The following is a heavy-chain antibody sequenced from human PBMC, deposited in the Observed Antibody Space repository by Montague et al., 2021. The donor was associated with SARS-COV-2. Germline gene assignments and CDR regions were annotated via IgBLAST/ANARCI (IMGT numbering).Heavy chain of an antibody. D-gene: IGHD3-10*01. J-gene: IGHJ4*02. V-gene: IGHV4-59*01. CDR2: TFRSGHT. Sequence: SETLSLTCSVSGASITTYYWGWIRQAPGKGLEWIAYTFRSGHTNXNPSLRSRVAISIDTSRDQFSLSLTSITAADTAVYYCARQPYLASAYYFDYWGLGTLVTVSS. CDR1: GASITTYY. CDR3: ARQPYLASAYYFDY.